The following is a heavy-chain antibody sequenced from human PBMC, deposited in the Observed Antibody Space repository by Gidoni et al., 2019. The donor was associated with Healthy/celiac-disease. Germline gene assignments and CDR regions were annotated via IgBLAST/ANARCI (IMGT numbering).Heavy chain of an antibody. D-gene: IGHD5-12*01. V-gene: IGHV3-21*01. CDR2: ISSSSSYI. J-gene: IGHJ2*01. CDR3: ARVRGKGYNSGYWYFDL. Sequence: EVQLVESGGGLVKPGGSLRLSCAASGFTFRSYSMNWVRQAPGKGLEWVSSISSSSSYIYYADSVKGRFTISRDNAKNSLYLQMNSLRAEDTAVYYCARVRGKGYNSGYWYFDLWGRGTLVTVSS. CDR1: GFTFRSYS.